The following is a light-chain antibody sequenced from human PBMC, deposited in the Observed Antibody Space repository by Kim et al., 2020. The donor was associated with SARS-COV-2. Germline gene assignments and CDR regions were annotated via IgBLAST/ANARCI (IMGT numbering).Light chain of an antibody. CDR2: GKN. V-gene: IGLV3-19*01. J-gene: IGLJ2*01. Sequence: VALGQTVRLTCQGDSLRSYYASWYQQKPGQAPILVIYGKNNRPSGIPDRFSGSSSGNTASLTITGTQAGDEADYYCNSRDSNDNVVFGGGTKLTVL. CDR1: SLRSYY. CDR3: NSRDSNDNVV.